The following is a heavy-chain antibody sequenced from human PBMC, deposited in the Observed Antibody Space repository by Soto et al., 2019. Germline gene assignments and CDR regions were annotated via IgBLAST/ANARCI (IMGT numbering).Heavy chain of an antibody. J-gene: IGHJ6*02. CDR1: GFTFSSYG. CDR2: IWYDGSNK. V-gene: IGHV3-33*01. D-gene: IGHD2-2*01. CDR3: ARDTRYCSSTSCYYYYYGMDV. Sequence: GGSLRLSCAASGFTFSSYGMHWVRQAPGKGLEWVAVIWYDGSNKYYADSVKGRFTISRDNSKNTLYLQMNSLRAEDTAVYYCARDTRYCSSTSCYYYYYGMDVWGQGTTVTVS.